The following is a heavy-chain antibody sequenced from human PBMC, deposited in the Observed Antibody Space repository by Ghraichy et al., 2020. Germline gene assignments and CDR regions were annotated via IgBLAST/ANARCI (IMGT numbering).Heavy chain of an antibody. V-gene: IGHV1-8*01. J-gene: IGHJ6*02. CDR2: MNPNSGNT. CDR1: GYTFTSYD. Sequence: ASVKVSCKASGYTFTSYDINWVRQATGQGLEWMGWMNPNSGNTGYAQKFQGRVTMTRNTSISTAYMELSSLRSEDTAVYYCARCPSAGLYYYYGMDVWDQGTTVTVSS. CDR3: ARCPSAGLYYYYGMDV.